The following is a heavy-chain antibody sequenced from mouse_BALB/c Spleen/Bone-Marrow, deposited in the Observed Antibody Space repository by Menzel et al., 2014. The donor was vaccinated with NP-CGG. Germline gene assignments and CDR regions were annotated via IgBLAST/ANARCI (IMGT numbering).Heavy chain of an antibody. J-gene: IGHJ3*01. CDR1: GYVFTDFL. CDR2: INPGSGGT. D-gene: IGHD1-1*01. V-gene: IGHV1-54*03. CDR3: ARSRDYYDNNSFAY. Sequence: QVQLQQSGAELVRPGTSLKVSCQASGYVFTDFLLEWVKQRPGQGLEWVGVINPGSGGTNYNGKFKDKATLTADRSSSTAYMQLNSLTSDDSAVYFCARSRDYYDNNSFAYWGQGTLVTVSA.